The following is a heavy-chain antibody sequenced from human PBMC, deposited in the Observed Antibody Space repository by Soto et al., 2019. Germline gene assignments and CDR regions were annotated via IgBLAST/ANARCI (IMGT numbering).Heavy chain of an antibody. CDR2: IYYSGST. CDR1: GGSISSGGYY. J-gene: IGHJ4*02. D-gene: IGHD5-18*01. V-gene: IGHV4-31*03. Sequence: QVQLQESGPGLVKPSQTLSLTCTVSGGSISSGGYYWNWIRQLPGKGLEWIGYIYYSGSTYYSPSLKSRVTISVDTSKNHFSLNVSSVTAADTAVYFCARGTGGYSFDTPRELDYWGQGTLATVSS. CDR3: ARGTGGYSFDTPRELDY.